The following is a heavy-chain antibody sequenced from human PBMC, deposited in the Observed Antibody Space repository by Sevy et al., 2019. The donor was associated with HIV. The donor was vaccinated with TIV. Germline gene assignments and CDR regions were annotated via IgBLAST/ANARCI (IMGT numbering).Heavy chain of an antibody. V-gene: IGHV4-39*01. D-gene: IGHD6-13*01. J-gene: IGHJ6*02. CDR3: GGHSAIAAAGYYYYGMDV. Sequence: SETLSLTCTVSGGSISSSSYYWGWIRQPPGKGLEWTGSIYYSGSTYYNPSLKSRVTISVDTSKSQFSLKLSSVTAADAAVYYCGGHSAIAAAGYYYYGMDVWGQGTTVTVSS. CDR2: IYYSGST. CDR1: GGSISSSSYY.